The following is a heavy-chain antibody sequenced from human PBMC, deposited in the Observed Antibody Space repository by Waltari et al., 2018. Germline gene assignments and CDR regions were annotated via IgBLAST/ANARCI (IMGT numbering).Heavy chain of an antibody. V-gene: IGHV4-34*01. CDR2: INHSGST. CDR1: GGSFSGYY. Sequence: QVQLQQWGAGLLKPSEPLSLTCPVYGGSFSGYYWSWSRQPPGKGLEWIGEINHSGSTNYNPSLKSRVTISVDTSKNQFSRKLSSVTAADTAVYYCASLYDSSADPMVWGQGTLVTVSS. J-gene: IGHJ4*02. D-gene: IGHD3-22*01. CDR3: ASLYDSSADPMV.